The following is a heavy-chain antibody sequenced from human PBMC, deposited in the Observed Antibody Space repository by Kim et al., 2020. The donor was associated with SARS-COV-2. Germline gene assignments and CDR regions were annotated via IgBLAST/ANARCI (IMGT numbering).Heavy chain of an antibody. CDR3: ARHLRNMGEGLIFGVVIIPAAFDP. CDR1: GGSISSYY. J-gene: IGHJ5*02. CDR2: IYYSGST. Sequence: SETLSLTCTVSGGSISSYYWSWIRQPPGKGLEWIGYIYYSGSTNYNPSLKSRVTIAADTSKNQFSLKLSSVTAADTAVYYCARHLRNMGEGLIFGVVIIPAAFDPWGQGTVVTVSA. D-gene: IGHD3-3*01. V-gene: IGHV4-59*08.